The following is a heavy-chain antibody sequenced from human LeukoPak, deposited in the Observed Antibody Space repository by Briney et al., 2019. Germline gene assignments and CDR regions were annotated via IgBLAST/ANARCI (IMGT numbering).Heavy chain of an antibody. Sequence: PGWALRVSCAASGFSFSSYAMSWVRQAPGKGPEWISGITGSGGRTYYADSLKGRFTISRHNSKNTLYLQMNSLRAKDTAMYYCAKRDYSDSSTYAPLFDYWGQGTLVTVSS. CDR1: GFSFSSYA. V-gene: IGHV3-23*01. CDR2: ITGSGGRT. CDR3: AKRDYSDSSTYAPLFDY. D-gene: IGHD3-22*01. J-gene: IGHJ4*02.